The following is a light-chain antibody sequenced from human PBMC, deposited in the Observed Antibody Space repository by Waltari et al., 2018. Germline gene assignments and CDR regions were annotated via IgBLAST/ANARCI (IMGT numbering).Light chain of an antibody. V-gene: IGKV1-9*01. CDR1: QGINNY. J-gene: IGKJ4*01. CDR3: QQLNTYPQT. CDR2: AAS. Sequence: DVQLTQSPSFLSASVGDRVTVTCRASQGINNYLAWYQQKPGKAPKLLIYAASLLYTGVPSRFXGSGSGTEFTLTISSLQPEDFATYYCQQLNTYPQTFGGGTKVEIK.